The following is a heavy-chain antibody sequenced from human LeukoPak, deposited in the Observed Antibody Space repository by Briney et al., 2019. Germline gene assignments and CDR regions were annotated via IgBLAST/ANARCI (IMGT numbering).Heavy chain of an antibody. V-gene: IGHV3-7*01. D-gene: IGHD3-16*01. Sequence: GGSLRLSCAASGFTFSESWMSWVGQAPGKGGEWVANMNQDGSEKDYVDSVKGRCTISRDKDRNLLYLQMGSLRAEDTAVYYCATYTRWVAGDVWGQGTTVTVSS. J-gene: IGHJ6*02. CDR1: GFTFSESW. CDR3: ATYTRWVAGDV. CDR2: MNQDGSEK.